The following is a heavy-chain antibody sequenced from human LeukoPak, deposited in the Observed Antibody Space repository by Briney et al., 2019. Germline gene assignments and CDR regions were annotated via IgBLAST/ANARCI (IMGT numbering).Heavy chain of an antibody. V-gene: IGHV4-59*01. Sequence: SETLSLTCTVSGGSISSYYWSWIRQPPGKGLEWIGYIYYSGSTNYNPSLKSRVTISVDTSKNQFSLKLSSVTAADTAVYYCAREGIPLGCMDVWGKGTTVTISS. CDR3: AREGIPLGCMDV. D-gene: IGHD3-10*01. CDR1: GGSISSYY. J-gene: IGHJ6*03. CDR2: IYYSGST.